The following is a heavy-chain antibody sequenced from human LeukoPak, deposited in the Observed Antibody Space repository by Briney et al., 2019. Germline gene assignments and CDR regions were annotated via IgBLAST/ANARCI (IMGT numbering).Heavy chain of an antibody. CDR2: ISSGGATT. J-gene: IGHJ4*02. CDR1: GFSFSTYA. CDR3: AKAWTGYSLFDS. D-gene: IGHD3/OR15-3a*01. V-gene: IGHV3-23*01. Sequence: GGSLRLSCAASGFSFSTYAMSWVRQAPGKGLEWVSAISSGGATTDHADSVKGRFTISRDNFKNTLYLQMNSLRAEDTAVYYCAKAWTGYSLFDSWGQGTLVSVSS.